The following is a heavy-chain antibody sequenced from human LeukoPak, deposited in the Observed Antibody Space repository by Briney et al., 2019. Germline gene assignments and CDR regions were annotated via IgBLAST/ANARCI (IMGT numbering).Heavy chain of an antibody. D-gene: IGHD3-10*01. Sequence: SETLFLTCTVSGGSISSGDSFWSWIRQPPGKGLEWIAYIHYSGSTYYTPSLKSRVTISVDTSKNQFSLKLNSVTAADTAVYYCAKSGGVRGHYFDYWGQGTLVTVSS. CDR3: AKSGGVRGHYFDY. V-gene: IGHV4-30-4*08. CDR2: IHYSGST. J-gene: IGHJ4*02. CDR1: GGSISSGDSF.